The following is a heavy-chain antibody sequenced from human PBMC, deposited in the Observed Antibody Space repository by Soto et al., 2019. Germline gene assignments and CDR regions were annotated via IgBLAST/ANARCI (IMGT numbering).Heavy chain of an antibody. CDR3: TREKRTSHGYESYYYYYGMDV. J-gene: IGHJ6*02. CDR1: GFTFGDYA. V-gene: IGHV3-49*03. D-gene: IGHD5-18*01. CDR2: IRSKAYGGTT. Sequence: PGGSLRLSCTASGFTFGDYAMSWFRQAPGKGLEWVGFIRSKAYGGTTEYAASVKGRFTISRDDSKSIAYLQMNSLKTEDTAVYYCTREKRTSHGYESYYYYYGMDVWGQGTTVTVSS.